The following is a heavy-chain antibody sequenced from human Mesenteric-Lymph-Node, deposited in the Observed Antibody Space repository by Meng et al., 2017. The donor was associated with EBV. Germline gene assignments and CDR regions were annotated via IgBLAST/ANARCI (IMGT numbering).Heavy chain of an antibody. Sequence: QVQVVQAGGEVKKPGASVKVSCKASGYTFTSYYMHWVRQAPGQGLEYMGIIDPTNGYTRFPQKFQGRVTMTRDTSTSTVYMYVSSLRSEDTAIYYCARGYSYGYADYWGPGTLVTVSS. V-gene: IGHV1-46*01. CDR1: GYTFTSYY. CDR2: IDPTNGYT. D-gene: IGHD5-18*01. J-gene: IGHJ4*02. CDR3: ARGYSYGYADY.